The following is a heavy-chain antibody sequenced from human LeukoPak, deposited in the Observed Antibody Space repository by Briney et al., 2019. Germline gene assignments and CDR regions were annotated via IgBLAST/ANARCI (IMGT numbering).Heavy chain of an antibody. D-gene: IGHD6-13*01. V-gene: IGHV3-66*01. CDR3: AREVRKAAAGPTRYFQH. Sequence: QTGGSLRLSCAASGFTVSSYYMSWVRQAPGKGLEWVSVIYSGGSTYYADSVKGRFTISRDNSKNTLYLQMNSLRAEDTAVYYCAREVRKAAAGPTRYFQHWGQGTLVTVSS. J-gene: IGHJ1*01. CDR1: GFTVSSYY. CDR2: IYSGGST.